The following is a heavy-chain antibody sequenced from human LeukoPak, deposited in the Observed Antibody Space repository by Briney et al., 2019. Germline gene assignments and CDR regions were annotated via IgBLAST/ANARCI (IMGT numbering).Heavy chain of an antibody. J-gene: IGHJ4*02. CDR1: GGSFSGYY. CDR3: AYSSSWYWIDY. D-gene: IGHD6-13*01. CDR2: VNHSGST. Sequence: PSETLSLTCAVYGGSFSGYYWSWIRQPPGKGLEWIGEVNHSGSTNYNPSLKSRVTISVDTSKNQFSLKLSSVTAADTAVYYYAYSSSWYWIDYWGQGTLVTVSS. V-gene: IGHV4-34*01.